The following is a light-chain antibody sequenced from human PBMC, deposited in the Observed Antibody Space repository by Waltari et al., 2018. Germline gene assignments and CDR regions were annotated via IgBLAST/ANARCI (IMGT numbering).Light chain of an antibody. Sequence: EIVMTQSPATLSVSPGERAALSCRASQSVSSNLAWYQQTPGQAPRLLIYGASTRVTGIPARFSGSGSGTEFTLTISSLQSEDFAVYHCQQYNHWPRTFGQGTKVEIK. CDR1: QSVSSN. CDR2: GAS. V-gene: IGKV3-15*01. CDR3: QQYNHWPRT. J-gene: IGKJ1*01.